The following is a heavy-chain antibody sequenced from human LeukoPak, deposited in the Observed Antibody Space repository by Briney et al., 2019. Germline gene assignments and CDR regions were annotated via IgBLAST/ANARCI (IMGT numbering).Heavy chain of an antibody. V-gene: IGHV4-39*01. CDR2: VYYSGST. CDR3: ARASFNVVFGNWFDP. CDR1: SGSIGSSSNY. D-gene: IGHD2-8*01. J-gene: IGHJ5*02. Sequence: AETLSLTCTVSSGSIGSSSNYWGWIRKAPGKGGEWNGNVYYSGSTFYNPSLTSRVTISADTSKNQFSLKLRSVSAADTAIYYCARASFNVVFGNWFDPWGQGTLVTVSS.